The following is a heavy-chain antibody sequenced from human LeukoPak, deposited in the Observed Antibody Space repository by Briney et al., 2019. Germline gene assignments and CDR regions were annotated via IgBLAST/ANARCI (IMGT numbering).Heavy chain of an antibody. CDR3: ARHEGYCISSSCSDTFDI. J-gene: IGHJ3*02. CDR1: GYSFTSYW. Sequence: GESLKISCKGSGYSFTSYWIGWVRQMPGKGLEWRVIIYPDDSDTRYSPSFQGLVTISADKSINTAYLQGSTLKASDTAMYYCARHEGYCISSSCSDTFDIWGQGTMVTVSS. D-gene: IGHD2-2*01. CDR2: IYPDDSDT. V-gene: IGHV5-51*01.